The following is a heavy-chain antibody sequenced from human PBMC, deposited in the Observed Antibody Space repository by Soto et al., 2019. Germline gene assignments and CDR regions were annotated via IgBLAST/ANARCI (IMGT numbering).Heavy chain of an antibody. CDR3: ARERPDGARLDP. CDR1: GGSISSGDYY. V-gene: IGHV4-30-4*01. J-gene: IGHJ5*02. D-gene: IGHD6-6*01. CDR2: IYYSGST. Sequence: QVQLQESGPGLVKPSQTLSLTCTVSGGSISSGDYYWSWIRQPPGKGLEWIGYIYYSGSTYYNPSLKSRVAISVDTSKTQFSLKLSSVTAADTAVYYCARERPDGARLDPWGQGTLVTVSS.